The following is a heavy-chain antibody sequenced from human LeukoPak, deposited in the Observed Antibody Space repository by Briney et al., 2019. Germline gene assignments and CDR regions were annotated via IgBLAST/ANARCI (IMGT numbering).Heavy chain of an antibody. J-gene: IGHJ4*02. V-gene: IGHV4-38-2*02. CDR1: GYSISSGYY. Sequence: SETLSLTCTVSGYSISSGYYWGWIRQPPGKGLEWIGSIYHSGSTYYNPSLKSRVTISVDTSKNQFSLRLSSVTAADTAVYYCARVTGYMTEDYFDYWGQGTLVTVSS. CDR2: IYHSGST. CDR3: ARVTGYMTEDYFDY. D-gene: IGHD6-13*01.